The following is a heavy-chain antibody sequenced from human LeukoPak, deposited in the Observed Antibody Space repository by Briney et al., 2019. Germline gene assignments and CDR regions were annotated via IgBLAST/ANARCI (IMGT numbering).Heavy chain of an antibody. CDR1: VYTFTYHY. Sequence: ASVTVSFKASVYTFTYHYMHWVRQPPAQGLDWMGWINPSSGGRNNSQKFQGRGTMTRDTSISTAYMELKRLRSSDTAMYVCARRVENVTGLDAFDIWGQGTMVTVSS. D-gene: IGHD2-21*02. CDR3: ARRVENVTGLDAFDI. V-gene: IGHV1-2*02. CDR2: INPSSGGR. J-gene: IGHJ3*02.